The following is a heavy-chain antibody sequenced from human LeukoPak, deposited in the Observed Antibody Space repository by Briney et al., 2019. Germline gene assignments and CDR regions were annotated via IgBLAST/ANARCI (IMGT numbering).Heavy chain of an antibody. CDR3: ARLRFDFWSGYTHPYFDY. CDR2: IYYSGTP. CDR1: GGSISSSSYS. Sequence: SETLSLTCTVSGGSISSSSYSWGWIRQPPGKGLEWIGSIYYSGTPYYNPSLKSRVTISVDTSKIQFSLKLSSVAATDTAVYFCARLRFDFWSGYTHPYFDYWGQGTLVTVSS. D-gene: IGHD3-3*01. J-gene: IGHJ4*02. V-gene: IGHV4-39*01.